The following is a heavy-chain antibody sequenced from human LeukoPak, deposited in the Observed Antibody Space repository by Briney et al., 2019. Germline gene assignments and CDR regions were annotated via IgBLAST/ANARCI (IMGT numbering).Heavy chain of an antibody. J-gene: IGHJ3*01. Sequence: PGGSLRLSCEGSGFMIGNHGLIWVRQAPGKGLDWLSFIGPSGVTRLYANSVKGRFTISRDNAENSVFLQMNSLRVEDTAVYYCARVSPMTDGAFDLWGQGVMVTVSS. CDR2: IGPSGVTR. CDR1: GFMIGNHG. CDR3: ARVSPMTDGAFDL. V-gene: IGHV3-48*04. D-gene: IGHD2-21*02.